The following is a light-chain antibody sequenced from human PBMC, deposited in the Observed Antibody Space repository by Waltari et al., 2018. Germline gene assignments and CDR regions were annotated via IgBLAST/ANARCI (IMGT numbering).Light chain of an antibody. CDR3: QQRSRWPRT. J-gene: IGKJ1*01. Sequence: EIVLTQSPATLSLSPGVRATLSCRPSQSSRTDLAWYQQKPGQAPRLLIHDASSRATGIPARFSGSGSGTDFTLAISSLEPEDFAVYYCQQRSRWPRTFGQGTKVEIK. CDR2: DAS. CDR1: QSSRTD. V-gene: IGKV3-11*01.